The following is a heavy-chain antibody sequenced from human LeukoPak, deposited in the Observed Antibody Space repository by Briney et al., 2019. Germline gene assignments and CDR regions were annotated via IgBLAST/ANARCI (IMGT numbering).Heavy chain of an antibody. CDR1: GYTFTSYD. J-gene: IGHJ4*02. Sequence: ASVKVSCKASGYTFTSYDINWVRQATGQGLEWMGWMNPNSGNTGYARKFQGRVTMTRNTSISTAYMELSSLRSEDTAVYYCACTMVRGVIWYWGQGTLVTVSS. CDR3: ACTMVRGVIWY. V-gene: IGHV1-8*01. D-gene: IGHD3-10*01. CDR2: MNPNSGNT.